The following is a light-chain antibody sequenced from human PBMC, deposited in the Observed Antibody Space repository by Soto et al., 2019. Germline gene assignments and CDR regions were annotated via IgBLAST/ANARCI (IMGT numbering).Light chain of an antibody. Sequence: EIVLTQSPGTLSLSPGERATLSCRASQSVSSSYLAWYQQKPGQAPRLLIYGASSRATGIPDRFSGSGSGTDFTLTISRLEPEDFAVYYCQQCNTSPLRWTFGQGTKVDIK. V-gene: IGKV3-20*01. J-gene: IGKJ1*01. CDR2: GAS. CDR3: QQCNTSPLRWT. CDR1: QSVSSSY.